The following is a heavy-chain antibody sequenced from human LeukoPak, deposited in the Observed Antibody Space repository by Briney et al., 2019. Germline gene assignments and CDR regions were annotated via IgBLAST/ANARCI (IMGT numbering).Heavy chain of an antibody. J-gene: IGHJ4*02. CDR3: VRGAFPGGSSSFDY. Sequence: GGSLRLSCAASGFTFSSYAMHWVRQAPGKGLEWVAVISYDGSNKYYADSVKGRFTISRDNSKNTLYLQMNSLRAEDTAVYYCVRGAFPGGSSSFDYWGQGTLVTVSS. D-gene: IGHD6-6*01. CDR2: ISYDGSNK. CDR1: GFTFSSYA. V-gene: IGHV3-30*01.